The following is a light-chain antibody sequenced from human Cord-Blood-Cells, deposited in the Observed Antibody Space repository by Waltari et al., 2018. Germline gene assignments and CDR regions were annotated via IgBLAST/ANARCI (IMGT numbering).Light chain of an antibody. CDR3: QQYNSYPLT. V-gene: IGKV1-16*02. Sequence: IPMTQSRSSLSAAVGDRVTMTCRTSQDISNYLAWFQQKQWKAPKSLIDAASSLQRWVPSKVSGSGPGTDFTLTIRSLQPEDFATYYCQQYNSYPLTVGGGTKVEIK. CDR1: QDISNY. J-gene: IGKJ4*01. CDR2: AAS.